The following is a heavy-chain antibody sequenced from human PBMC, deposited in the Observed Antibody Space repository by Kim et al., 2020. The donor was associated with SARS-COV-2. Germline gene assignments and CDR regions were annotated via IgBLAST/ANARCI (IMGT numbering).Heavy chain of an antibody. J-gene: IGHJ4*02. CDR1: GFTFSTYG. V-gene: IGHV3-30*18. CDR3: AKDQFLVGFGSSLVDY. D-gene: IGHD6-13*01. Sequence: GGSLRLSCAASGFTFSTYGMHWVRQAPGKGLEWVAVISYDGSYKYYGDSVKGRFTISRDNSKNTLSLQMNSLRAEDTAVYYCAKDQFLVGFGSSLVDYGGQGTLFTFSS. CDR2: ISYDGSYK.